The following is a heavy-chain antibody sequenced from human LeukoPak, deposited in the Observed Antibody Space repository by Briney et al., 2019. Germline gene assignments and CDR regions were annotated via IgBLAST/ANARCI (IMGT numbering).Heavy chain of an antibody. V-gene: IGHV4-4*07. CDR2: IYTSGST. CDR1: GGSISSHY. D-gene: IGHD6-19*01. Sequence: PSETLSLTCTVSGGSISSHYWSWIRQPAGKGLEWIGRIYTSGSTNYNPSLKSRVTMSVDTSKNQFSLKLSSVTAADTAVYYCARGSSGWDNGGGYNWFDPWGQGTLVTVSS. J-gene: IGHJ5*02. CDR3: ARGSSGWDNGGGYNWFDP.